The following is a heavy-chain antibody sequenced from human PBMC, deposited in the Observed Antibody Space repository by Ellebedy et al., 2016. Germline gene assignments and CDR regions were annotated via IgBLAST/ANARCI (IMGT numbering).Heavy chain of an antibody. CDR2: IWYDGSKK. V-gene: IGHV3-33*01. J-gene: IGHJ4*02. CDR3: ARESSGYYYIFQY. D-gene: IGHD3-22*01. Sequence: GGSLRLXXAASGFTFSNSGMHWVRQAPGKGLEWVAVIWYDGSKKYYADSVKGRFTISRDNSKNTLDLQMNSLRAEDTAVYYCARESSGYYYIFQYWGQGTLVTVSS. CDR1: GFTFSNSG.